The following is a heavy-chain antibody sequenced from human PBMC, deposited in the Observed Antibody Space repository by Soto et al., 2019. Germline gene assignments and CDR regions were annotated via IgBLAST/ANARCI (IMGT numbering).Heavy chain of an antibody. J-gene: IGHJ3*02. CDR1: GYSFTSYW. CDR2: IYPGDSDT. V-gene: IGHV5-51*01. Sequence: GGSLKNFYKGSGYSFTSYWIGWVRPMPGKGLEWMGVIYPGDSDTRYSPSFQGPVTISAHKSISTPHLQWSSPKASDTAMYYCARHLAKVGAFDIWGQGTMVTVS. CDR3: ARHLAKVGAFDI.